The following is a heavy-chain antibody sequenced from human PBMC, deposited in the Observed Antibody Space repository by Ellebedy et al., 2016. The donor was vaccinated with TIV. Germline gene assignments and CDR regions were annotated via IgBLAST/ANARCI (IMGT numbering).Heavy chain of an antibody. CDR2: ISYDGSNK. D-gene: IGHD4-11*01. CDR1: GFTFSRFG. J-gene: IGHJ4*02. CDR3: VRDMTTVTTTFDY. V-gene: IGHV3-30*03. Sequence: GESLKISXAASGFTFSRFGMHWVRQAPGKGLEWVAIISYDGSNKYYGDSVKGRFTISRDNAKNSLYLQMDSLRPEDTAVYYCVRDMTTVTTTFDYWGQGTLVTVSS.